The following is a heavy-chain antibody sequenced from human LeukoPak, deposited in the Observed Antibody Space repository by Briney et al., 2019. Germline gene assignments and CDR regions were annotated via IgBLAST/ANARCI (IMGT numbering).Heavy chain of an antibody. CDR3: ARAPMTTVTKRSLHYYYYMDV. J-gene: IGHJ6*03. D-gene: IGHD4-17*01. CDR2: IKQDGSEK. V-gene: IGHV3-7*01. Sequence: GGSLRLSCAASGFTFSSYSMNWVRQAPGKGLEWVANIKQDGSEKYYVDSVKGRFTISRDNAKNSLYLQMNSLRAEDTAVYYCARAPMTTVTKRSLHYYYYMDVWGKGTTVTVSS. CDR1: GFTFSSYS.